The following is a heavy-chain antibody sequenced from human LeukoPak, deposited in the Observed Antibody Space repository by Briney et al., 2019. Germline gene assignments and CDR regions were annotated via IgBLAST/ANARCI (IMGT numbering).Heavy chain of an antibody. CDR3: AKVAVTTYFDY. CDR2: ISGSGGST. Sequence: GGSLRLSCAASRFTFSSYAMTWVRQAPAKGLEWVSTISGSGGSTYYVDSVKGRFTISRDNSKNTLYLQMNTLRAEDTAIYYCAKVAVTTYFDYWGQGTLVTVSS. D-gene: IGHD4-17*01. V-gene: IGHV3-23*01. J-gene: IGHJ4*02. CDR1: RFTFSSYA.